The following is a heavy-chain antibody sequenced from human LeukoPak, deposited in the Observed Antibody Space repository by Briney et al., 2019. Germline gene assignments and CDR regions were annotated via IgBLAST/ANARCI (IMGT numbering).Heavy chain of an antibody. V-gene: IGHV3-73*01. CDR3: TRHVHDGDYPPGY. Sequence: PGGSLRLSCAASGFTFSGSAMHWVRQASGKGLEWVGRIRSKANSYATAYAASVKGRFTISRDDSKNTAYLQMNSLKTEDTAVYYCTRHVHDGDYPPGYWGQGTLVTVSS. D-gene: IGHD4-17*01. J-gene: IGHJ4*02. CDR1: GFTFSGSA. CDR2: IRSKANSYAT.